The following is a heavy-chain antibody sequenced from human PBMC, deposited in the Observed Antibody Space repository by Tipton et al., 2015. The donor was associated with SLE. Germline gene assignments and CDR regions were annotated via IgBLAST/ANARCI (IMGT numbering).Heavy chain of an antibody. CDR1: GGSISSSSYY. Sequence: TLSLTCTVSGGSISSSSYYWGWIRQPAGKGLEWIGRIYTSGSTNYNPSLKSRVTMSVDTSKNQFSLKLSSVTAADTAVYYCARDRSSGPVDWGQGTLVTVSS. D-gene: IGHD6-19*01. CDR3: ARDRSSGPVD. J-gene: IGHJ4*02. V-gene: IGHV4-61*02. CDR2: IYTSGST.